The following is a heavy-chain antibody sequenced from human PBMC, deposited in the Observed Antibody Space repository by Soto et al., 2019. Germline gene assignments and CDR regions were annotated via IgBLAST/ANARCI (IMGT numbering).Heavy chain of an antibody. CDR2: IWNDGSDN. J-gene: IGHJ6*02. CDR1: GFNFNNYG. Sequence: QVQLVESGGGVVQPGRSLRLSCAASGFNFNNYGMHWARQAPGKGLEWVAVIWNDGSDNHYANSVKGRFTISRDNSKNTLYLQMSSLRAEDTAVYYCARRQIPPPTRGAATARGGMDVWGQGTTVTVSS. CDR3: ARRQIPPPTRGAATARGGMDV. V-gene: IGHV3-33*01. D-gene: IGHD6-13*01.